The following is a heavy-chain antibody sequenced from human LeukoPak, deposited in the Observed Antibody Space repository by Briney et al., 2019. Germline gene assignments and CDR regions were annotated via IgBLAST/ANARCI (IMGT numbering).Heavy chain of an antibody. Sequence: SETLFLTCTVSGGSISSYYWSWIRQPPGKGLEWIGYIYYSGSTNYNPSLKSRVTISVDTSKNQFFLKLSSVTAADTAVYYCARGTYYDILTGYYYWFDPWGQGTLVTVSS. D-gene: IGHD3-9*01. V-gene: IGHV4-59*01. CDR3: ARGTYYDILTGYYYWFDP. J-gene: IGHJ5*02. CDR1: GGSISSYY. CDR2: IYYSGST.